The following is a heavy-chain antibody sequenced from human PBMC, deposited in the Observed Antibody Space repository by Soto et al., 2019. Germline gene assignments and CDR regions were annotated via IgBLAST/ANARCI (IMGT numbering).Heavy chain of an antibody. CDR3: ARGTPAGTSAFDI. V-gene: IGHV5-51*01. J-gene: IGHJ3*02. CDR2: IYPGDSDT. CDR1: VYSFTNYW. Sequence: GESLKISCKASVYSFTNYWIGWVRQMPGKGLEWMGTIYPGDSDTRYSPSFQGQVTISADKSITTADLQWSSLKASDTAMYYCARGTPAGTSAFDIWGQGTMVTVSS. D-gene: IGHD6-13*01.